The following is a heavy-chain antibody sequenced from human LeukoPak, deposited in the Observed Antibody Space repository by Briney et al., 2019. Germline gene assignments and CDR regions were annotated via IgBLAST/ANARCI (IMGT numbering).Heavy chain of an antibody. CDR2: ISSSSSYI. CDR1: GFTFSSNS. Sequence: MAGGPLSLSCAASGFTFSSNSINWFRKAPGKGLEWVSPISSSSSYIYYADSVKGRFTISRDNAKNSLYLQMNSLRAEDTAVYYCARARRGSGSKGGDAFDIWGQGTMVTVSS. CDR3: ARARRGSGSKGGDAFDI. V-gene: IGHV3-21*04. J-gene: IGHJ3*02. D-gene: IGHD6-19*01.